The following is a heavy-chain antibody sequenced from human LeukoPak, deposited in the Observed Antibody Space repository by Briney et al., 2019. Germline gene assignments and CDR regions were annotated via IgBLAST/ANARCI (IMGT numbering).Heavy chain of an antibody. Sequence: GGSLRLSCVASGFSFNNYWMSWFRQAPGKGLEWVSYISSSGSTIYYADSVKGRFTISRDNAKNSLYLQMNSLRAEDTAVYYCAELGITMIGGVWGKGTTVTISS. CDR3: AELGITMIGGV. V-gene: IGHV3-48*04. CDR1: GFSFNNYW. J-gene: IGHJ6*04. D-gene: IGHD3-10*02. CDR2: ISSSGSTI.